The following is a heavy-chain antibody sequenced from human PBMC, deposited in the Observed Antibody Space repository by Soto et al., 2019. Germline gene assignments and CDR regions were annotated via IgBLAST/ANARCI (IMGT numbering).Heavy chain of an antibody. CDR1: GFTFSSYA. V-gene: IGHV3-23*01. CDR2: ISGSGDST. Sequence: EVQLLESGGGLVQPGGSLRLSCAASGFTFSSYAMRWVRQAPGKGLEWVSAISGSGDSTYYADSVKGRVTVSRDNSKNTLXLQMNSLRAEXTAVYYCARRGSGSYYDYWGQGTLVTVSS. D-gene: IGHD1-26*01. CDR3: ARRGSGSYYDY. J-gene: IGHJ4*02.